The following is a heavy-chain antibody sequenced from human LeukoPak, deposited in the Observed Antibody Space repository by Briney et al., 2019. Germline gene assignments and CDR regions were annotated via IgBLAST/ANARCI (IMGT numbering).Heavy chain of an antibody. Sequence: SETLSLTCAVYGGSFSGYYWSWVRQPPGKGLEWIGEINHSGSTNYNPSLTSRVTISVDTSKNQFSLKLSSVTAADTAVYYCARGGSYDYVWGSYRYTALDYWGQGTLVTVSS. CDR3: ARGGSYDYVWGSYRYTALDY. J-gene: IGHJ4*02. D-gene: IGHD3-16*02. V-gene: IGHV4-34*01. CDR2: INHSGST. CDR1: GGSFSGYY.